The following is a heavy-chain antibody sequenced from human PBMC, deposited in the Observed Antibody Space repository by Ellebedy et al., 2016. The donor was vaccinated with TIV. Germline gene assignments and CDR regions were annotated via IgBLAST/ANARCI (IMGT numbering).Heavy chain of an antibody. D-gene: IGHD1-14*01. CDR2: ISSSANNI. CDR1: GFTFSRNS. Sequence: GESLKISXAASGFTFSRNSMNWVRQAPGKGLEWISYISSSANNIQYADSVKGRFTISRDNAKNSLYLQMHNLRDEDTAVYYCAREEQFDNTYWGQGTLVTVSS. J-gene: IGHJ4*02. V-gene: IGHV3-48*02. CDR3: AREEQFDNTY.